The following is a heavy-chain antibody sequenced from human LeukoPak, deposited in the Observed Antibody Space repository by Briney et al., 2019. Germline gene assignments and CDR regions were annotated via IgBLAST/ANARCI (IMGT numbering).Heavy chain of an antibody. J-gene: IGHJ3*02. CDR3: ARGPRVLVIIRPHAFDI. CDR2: INHSGST. Sequence: AETLSLTCTVSGGSISSSPYYWGWIRQPPGKGLEWIGEINHSGSTNYNPSLKSRVTISVDTSKNQFSLKLSSVTAADTTVYYCARGPRVLVIIRPHAFDIWGQGTVVTVSS. V-gene: IGHV4-39*07. D-gene: IGHD3-9*01. CDR1: GGSISSSPYY.